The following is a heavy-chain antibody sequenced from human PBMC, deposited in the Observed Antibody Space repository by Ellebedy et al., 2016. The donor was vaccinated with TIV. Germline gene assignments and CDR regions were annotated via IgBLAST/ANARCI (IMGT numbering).Heavy chain of an antibody. CDR1: GFSFRSYW. V-gene: IGHV3-7*01. Sequence: GESLKISCAASGFSFRSYWMTWVRQAPGKGLEWVAKISQEGDEIFYVASVKGRFTISRDNAKNSMFLQMNSSRVEDTAVYYCARRASYGDYAVQVNPWFDPWGQGTLVTVSS. J-gene: IGHJ5*02. CDR2: ISQEGDEI. D-gene: IGHD4-17*01. CDR3: ARRASYGDYAVQVNPWFDP.